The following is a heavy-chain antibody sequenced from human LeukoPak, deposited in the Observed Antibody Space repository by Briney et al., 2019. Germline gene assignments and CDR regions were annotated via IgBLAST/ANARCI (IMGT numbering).Heavy chain of an antibody. D-gene: IGHD5-18*01. V-gene: IGHV1-2*02. J-gene: IGHJ4*02. Sequence: GASVKVSCKASGYTFTGYYMHWVRQAPGQGLEWMGWINPNSGGTNYAQKFQGRVTMTRDTSISTAYMELSRLRSDDTAVYYCARVQRPIRGYSYGYGVGYWGQGTLVTVSS. CDR3: ARVQRPIRGYSYGYGVGY. CDR2: INPNSGGT. CDR1: GYTFTGYY.